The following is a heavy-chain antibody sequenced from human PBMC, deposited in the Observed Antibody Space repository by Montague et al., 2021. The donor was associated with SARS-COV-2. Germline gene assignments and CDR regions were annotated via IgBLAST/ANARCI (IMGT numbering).Heavy chain of an antibody. D-gene: IGHD6-13*01. CDR1: GXSISSSSYY. J-gene: IGHJ6*02. Sequence: SETLSLTCTVSGXSISSSSYYWGWIRQPPGEGLEWIGSVYYSGSAYYNPSLKSRVTISVDTSKNQFSLKLSSVTAADTAVYYCARVGRQQLVRLSGMDVWGQGTTVTGSS. V-gene: IGHV4-39*07. CDR2: VYYSGSA. CDR3: ARVGRQQLVRLSGMDV.